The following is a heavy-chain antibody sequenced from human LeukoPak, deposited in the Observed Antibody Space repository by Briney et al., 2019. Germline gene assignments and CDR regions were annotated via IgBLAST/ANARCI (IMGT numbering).Heavy chain of an antibody. CDR3: ARVPRNYYGSGGSGYYSYMDV. D-gene: IGHD3-10*01. V-gene: IGHV1-69*05. Sequence: SVKVSCKASGGTFSSYAISWVRQAPGQGLEWMGGIIPIFGTANYAQKFQGRVTITTDESTSTAYMELSSLRSEDTAVYYCARVPRNYYGSGGSGYYSYMDVWGKGTTVTVSS. CDR1: GGTFSSYA. CDR2: IIPIFGTA. J-gene: IGHJ6*03.